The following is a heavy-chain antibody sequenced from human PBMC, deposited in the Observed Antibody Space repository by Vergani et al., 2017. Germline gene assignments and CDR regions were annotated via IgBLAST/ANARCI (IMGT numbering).Heavy chain of an antibody. Sequence: EVQLVESGGGLVQPGGSLRLSCAASGFTFSSYSMNWVRQAPGKGLEWVSYISSSSSTIYYADSVKGRFTISRDNAKNSLYLQMNSLRAEDTAVYYCAGDTYGLWFGESRLGYWGQGTLVTVSS. J-gene: IGHJ4*02. D-gene: IGHD3-10*01. CDR1: GFTFSSYS. CDR2: ISSSSSTI. CDR3: AGDTYGLWFGESRLGY. V-gene: IGHV3-48*04.